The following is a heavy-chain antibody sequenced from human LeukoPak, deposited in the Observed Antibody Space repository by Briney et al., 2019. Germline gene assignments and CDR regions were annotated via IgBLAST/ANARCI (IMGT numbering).Heavy chain of an antibody. CDR2: IIPIFGTA. J-gene: IGHJ6*02. Sequence: SVKVSCKASGGTFSSYAISWVRQAPGQGLEWMGGIIPIFGTANYAQKFQGRVTITADESTSTAYMELSSLRSEDTAVYYCARGLIDYYDSSGYSLEYYYGMDVWGQGTTVTVSS. CDR3: ARGLIDYYDSSGYSLEYYYGMDV. CDR1: GGTFSSYA. D-gene: IGHD3-22*01. V-gene: IGHV1-69*13.